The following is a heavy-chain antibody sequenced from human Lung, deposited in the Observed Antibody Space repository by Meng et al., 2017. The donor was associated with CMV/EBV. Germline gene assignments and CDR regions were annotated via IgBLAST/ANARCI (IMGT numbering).Heavy chain of an antibody. CDR1: GFTFDDYT. CDR2: ISWDGGST. Sequence: GGSXKIXCAASGFTFDDYTMHWVRQAPGKGLEWVSLISWDGGSTYYADSVKGRFTISRGNSKNSLYLQMNSLRTEDTALYYCAKGKQYSSSWQRYYYYGMDVXGQGXTVTVSS. J-gene: IGHJ6*02. D-gene: IGHD6-13*01. CDR3: AKGKQYSSSWQRYYYYGMDV. V-gene: IGHV3-43*01.